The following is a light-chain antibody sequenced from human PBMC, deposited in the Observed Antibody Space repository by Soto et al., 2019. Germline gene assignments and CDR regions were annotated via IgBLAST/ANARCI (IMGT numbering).Light chain of an antibody. Sequence: EIVLTQSPGTLSLSPGERATLSCRASQSVSRTYLAWYQQKPVQAPRLLIYATSSRATGIPDRFSGSGSGTEFTLTISSLQPDDFATYYCQQYNSYSWTFGQGTKVDIK. V-gene: IGKV3-20*01. J-gene: IGKJ1*01. CDR2: ATS. CDR3: QQYNSYSWT. CDR1: QSVSRTY.